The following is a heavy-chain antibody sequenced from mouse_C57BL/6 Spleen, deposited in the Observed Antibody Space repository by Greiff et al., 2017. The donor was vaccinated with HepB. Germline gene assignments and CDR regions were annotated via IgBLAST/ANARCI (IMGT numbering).Heavy chain of an antibody. Sequence: EVKLQESGPELVKPGASVKIPCKASGYTFTDYNMDWVKQSHGKSIEWIGDINPNNGGTIYNQKFKGKATLTVDKSSSTAYMELRSLTSEDTAVYYCARGGAYYSNLHAMDYWGQGTSVTVSS. J-gene: IGHJ4*01. CDR2: INPNNGGT. V-gene: IGHV1-18*01. D-gene: IGHD2-5*01. CDR1: GYTFTDYN. CDR3: ARGGAYYSNLHAMDY.